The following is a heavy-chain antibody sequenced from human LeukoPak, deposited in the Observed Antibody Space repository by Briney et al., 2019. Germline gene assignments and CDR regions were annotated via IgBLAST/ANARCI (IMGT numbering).Heavy chain of an antibody. V-gene: IGHV4-59*01. CDR3: ARHRYYYDSSGYYYQP. Sequence: PSETLSLTCTVSGASISSYYWSWIRQPPGKGLEWIGYVYYSGSTNYNPSLKSRVTISVDTSKNQFSLRLSSVTAADTAVYYCARHRYYYDSSGYYYQPWGQGTLVTVSS. CDR1: GASISSYY. J-gene: IGHJ5*02. CDR2: VYYSGST. D-gene: IGHD3-22*01.